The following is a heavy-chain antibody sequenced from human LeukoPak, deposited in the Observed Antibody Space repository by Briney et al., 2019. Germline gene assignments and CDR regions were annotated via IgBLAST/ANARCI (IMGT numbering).Heavy chain of an antibody. CDR2: IYCSGST. D-gene: IGHD3-22*01. CDR1: GGSISSSSYY. J-gene: IGHJ6*02. V-gene: IGHV4-39*01. CDR3: ARHASADYYDSSGQPDGMDV. Sequence: SETLSLTCTVSGGSISSSSYYWGWIRQPPGKGLEWIGSIYCSGSTYYNPSLKSRVTISVDTSKNQFSLKLSSVTAADTAVYYCARHASADYYDSSGQPDGMDVWGQGTTVTVSS.